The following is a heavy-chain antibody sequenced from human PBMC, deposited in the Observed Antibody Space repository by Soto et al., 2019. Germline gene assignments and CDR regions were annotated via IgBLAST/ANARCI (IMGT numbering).Heavy chain of an antibody. D-gene: IGHD2-15*01. V-gene: IGHV3-23*01. J-gene: IGHJ6*02. CDR3: AKVRYCSGGSCDYYYYYGMDV. Sequence: PGGSLRLSCAASGVTFSSYAMSWVRQATGKGLEWVSAISGSGGSTYYADSVKGRFTISRDNSKNTLYLQMNSLRAEDTAVYYCAKVRYCSGGSCDYYYYYGMDVWGQGTTVTVSS. CDR2: ISGSGGST. CDR1: GVTFSSYA.